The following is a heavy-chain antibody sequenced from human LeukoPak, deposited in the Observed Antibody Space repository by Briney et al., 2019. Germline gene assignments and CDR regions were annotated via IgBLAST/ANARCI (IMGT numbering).Heavy chain of an antibody. Sequence: ASLKVSCKDPGYTFTGYYMHWVRQAPGQGLEWMGWINPNSGGTNYAQKFQGRVTMTRDTSISTAYMELSRLRSDDTAVYYCARGILTYYDILTGGFWFDPWGQGTLVTVSS. J-gene: IGHJ5*02. CDR2: INPNSGGT. D-gene: IGHD3-9*01. V-gene: IGHV1-2*02. CDR3: ARGILTYYDILTGGFWFDP. CDR1: GYTFTGYY.